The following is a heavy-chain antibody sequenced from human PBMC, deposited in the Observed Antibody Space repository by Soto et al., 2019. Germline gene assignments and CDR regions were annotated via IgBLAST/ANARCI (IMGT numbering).Heavy chain of an antibody. D-gene: IGHD1-7*01. Sequence: SETLSLTXAVSGYSISSGYYWGWIRQPPGKGLEWIGSIYHSGNTFYNPSLKSRVTISVDTSKNQFSLKLNSVTAADTAVYYCASWNWNSYYFDYWGQGTLVTVSS. J-gene: IGHJ4*02. V-gene: IGHV4-38-2*01. CDR3: ASWNWNSYYFDY. CDR1: GYSISSGYY. CDR2: IYHSGNT.